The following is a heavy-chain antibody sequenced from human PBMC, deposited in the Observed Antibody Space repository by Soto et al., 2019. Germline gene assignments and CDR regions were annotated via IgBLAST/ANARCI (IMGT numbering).Heavy chain of an antibody. CDR1: GFTFSSYA. D-gene: IGHD3-9*01. CDR2: ISGSDGST. V-gene: IGHV3-23*01. Sequence: GGSLRLSCAASGFTFSSYAMSWVRQAPGKGLEWVSAISGSDGSTYYADSVKGRFTISRDNSKNTLYLQMNSLRAEDTAVYYCAKAPYRYYDILTGYYVDYWGQGTLVTVSS. J-gene: IGHJ4*02. CDR3: AKAPYRYYDILTGYYVDY.